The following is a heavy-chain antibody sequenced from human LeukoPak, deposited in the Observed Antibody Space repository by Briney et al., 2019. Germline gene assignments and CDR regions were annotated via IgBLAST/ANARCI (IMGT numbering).Heavy chain of an antibody. J-gene: IGHJ4*02. CDR3: ARVPPGYSSGWYLRGPYFDY. Sequence: SETLSLTCTVSGGSISSYYWSWIRQPPGKGLEWIGYIYYSGSINYNPSLKSRVTISVDTSKNQLSLKLSSVTAADTAVYYCARVPPGYSSGWYLRGPYFDYWGQGTLVTVSS. CDR1: GGSISSYY. CDR2: IYYSGSI. D-gene: IGHD6-19*01. V-gene: IGHV4-59*01.